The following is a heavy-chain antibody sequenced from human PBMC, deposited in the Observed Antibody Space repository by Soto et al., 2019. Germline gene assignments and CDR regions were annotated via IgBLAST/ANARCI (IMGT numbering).Heavy chain of an antibody. J-gene: IGHJ4*02. CDR3: ARDRPQQLVEMGFSFDY. CDR2: ISYDGSNK. V-gene: IGHV3-30-3*01. D-gene: IGHD6-13*01. CDR1: GFTFSSYA. Sequence: GGSLRLSCAASGFTFSSYAMHWVRQAPGKGLEWVAVISYDGSNKYYADSVKGRFTISRDNSKNTLYLQMNSLRAEDTAVYYCARDRPQQLVEMGFSFDYWGQGTLVTVSS.